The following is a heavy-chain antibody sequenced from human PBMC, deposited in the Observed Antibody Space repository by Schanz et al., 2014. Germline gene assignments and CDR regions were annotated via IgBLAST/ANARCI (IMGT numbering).Heavy chain of an antibody. CDR3: ARDEGRDGYNLAFDV. CDR2: LSARGHRT. J-gene: IGHJ3*01. V-gene: IGHV3-23*04. D-gene: IGHD2-21*01. Sequence: EVQLVESGGGLVKPGGSLGLSCAASGFSFGSYAMSWVRQAPGMGLEWVSALSARGHRTQYADSVMGRFTISSDISKNMLYLQMNSLRADDTAISFCARDEGRDGYNLAFDVWGQGTLVTVSS. CDR1: GFSFGSYA.